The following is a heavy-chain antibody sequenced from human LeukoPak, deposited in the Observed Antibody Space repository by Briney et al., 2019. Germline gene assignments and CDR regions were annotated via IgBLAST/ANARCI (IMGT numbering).Heavy chain of an antibody. CDR1: GFTFSSYA. D-gene: IGHD2-2*01. CDR3: ARGYCSSTSCYFDY. CDR2: IDASGGET. Sequence: GGSLRLSCAASGFTFSSYAMSWVRQAPGKGLEWVSGIDASGGETWYADSVKGRFTISRDNAKNSLYLQMNSLRAEDTALYYCARGYCSSTSCYFDYWGQGTLVTVSS. J-gene: IGHJ4*02. V-gene: IGHV3-23*01.